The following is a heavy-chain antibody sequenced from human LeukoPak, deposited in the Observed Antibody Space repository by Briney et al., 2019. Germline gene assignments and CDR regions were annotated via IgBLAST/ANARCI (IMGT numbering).Heavy chain of an antibody. CDR3: ARATTYYDFWSGSFDY. D-gene: IGHD3-3*01. J-gene: IGHJ4*02. V-gene: IGHV3-23*01. CDR1: GFTFSSNG. CDR2: ISNSGSNT. Sequence: GGSLRLSCAASGFTFSSNGMSWVRQAPGKGLEWVSVISNSGSNTYYADSVKGRFTFSRDNAKNTLYLQMNSLRAEDTAVYYCARATTYYDFWSGSFDYWGQGTLVTVSS.